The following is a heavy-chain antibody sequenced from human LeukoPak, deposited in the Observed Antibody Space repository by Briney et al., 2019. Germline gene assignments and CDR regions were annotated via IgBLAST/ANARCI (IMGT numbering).Heavy chain of an antibody. CDR2: IYPDDSDT. CDR1: GYSIIGYW. D-gene: IGHD1-14*01. Sequence: GESLKISCKAYGYSIIGYWIAWVRQMPGKGLEWMGIIYPDDSDTRYSPSFQGQVTISADKSISTVYLQWSSLKASDTAMYYCASPAGITSNDPFDIWGQGTMVTVPS. V-gene: IGHV5-51*01. CDR3: ASPAGITSNDPFDI. J-gene: IGHJ3*02.